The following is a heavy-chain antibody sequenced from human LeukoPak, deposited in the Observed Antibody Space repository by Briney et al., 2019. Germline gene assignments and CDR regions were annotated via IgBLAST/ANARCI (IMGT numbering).Heavy chain of an antibody. CDR3: ARVRMVDWYFDL. Sequence: GSSVKVSCKASGGTFSSYAISWVRQAPGQGLEWMGGIIPIFGTANYSQKFQGRVTITADKSTGTAYMELSSLISDDTAVYYCARVRMVDWYFDLWGRGTLVTVSS. J-gene: IGHJ2*01. D-gene: IGHD3-10*01. CDR1: GGTFSSYA. V-gene: IGHV1-69*06. CDR2: IIPIFGTA.